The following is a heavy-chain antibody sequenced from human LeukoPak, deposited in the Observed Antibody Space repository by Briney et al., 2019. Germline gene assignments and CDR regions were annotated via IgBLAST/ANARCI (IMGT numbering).Heavy chain of an antibody. CDR1: GFTFSSYG. CDR2: IRYDGSNK. D-gene: IGHD2-2*02. V-gene: IGHV3-30*02. CDR3: AKAPYCSSTSCYTGQGAFDI. J-gene: IGHJ3*02. Sequence: GGSLRLPCAASGFTFSSYGMHWVRQAPGKGLEWVAFIRYDGSNKYYADSVKGRFTISRDNSKNTLYLQMNSLRAEDTAVYYCAKAPYCSSTSCYTGQGAFDIWGQGTMVTVSS.